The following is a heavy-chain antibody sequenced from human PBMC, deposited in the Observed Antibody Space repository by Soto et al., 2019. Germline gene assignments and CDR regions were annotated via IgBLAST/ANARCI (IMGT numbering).Heavy chain of an antibody. D-gene: IGHD6-13*01. J-gene: IGHJ4*02. CDR3: AKSYSSNWYDYFDY. CDR1: VFTFIAFA. V-gene: IGHV3-23*01. CDR2: ISGSGDST. Sequence: GGSLRLACASSVFTFIAFAMSWVRQAPGKGLEWVSAISGSGDSTYYADSVKGRFTISRDISKNTLYLQMNTLRAEDTALYYCAKSYSSNWYDYFDYWGQGTLVTVSS.